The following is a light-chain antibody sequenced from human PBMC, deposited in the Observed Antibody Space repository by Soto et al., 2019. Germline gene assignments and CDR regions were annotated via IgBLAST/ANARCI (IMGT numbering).Light chain of an antibody. CDR3: QQYGSSGT. J-gene: IGKJ1*01. CDR1: QGISSS. Sequence: DIQLTQSPSFLSASCGDRVTVSCRASQGISSSLAWYQQKPGEAPRXLIYAASTLQSGVPSRFSGSGSGTDFTLTISRLEPEDFAVYYCQQYGSSGTFGQGTKVDIK. CDR2: AAS. V-gene: IGKV1-9*01.